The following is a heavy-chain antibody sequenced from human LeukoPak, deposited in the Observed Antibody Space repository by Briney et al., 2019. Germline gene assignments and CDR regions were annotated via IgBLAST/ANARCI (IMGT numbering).Heavy chain of an antibody. Sequence: HGESLQISCQGSGSSFTSYWIGWVRQVPGKGLEWMGIIYPGDSDTRYSPSFQGQVTISADKSISTAYLQWSSLKASDTAMYYCARHDGGSGWYIDYWGQGTLVTVSS. V-gene: IGHV5-51*01. CDR3: ARHDGGSGWYIDY. D-gene: IGHD6-19*01. CDR1: GSSFTSYW. J-gene: IGHJ4*02. CDR2: IYPGDSDT.